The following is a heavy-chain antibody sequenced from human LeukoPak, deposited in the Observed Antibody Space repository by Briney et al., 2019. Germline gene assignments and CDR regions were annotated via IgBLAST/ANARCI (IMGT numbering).Heavy chain of an antibody. D-gene: IGHD5-12*01. CDR1: GGSMSRSY. CDR2: IHYSGST. CDR3: ARAGGYSGYASN. J-gene: IGHJ4*02. Sequence: SETLSLTCSVSGGSMSRSYWSWVRQPPGKGLEWIGYIHYSGSTHYNPFLKSRVAISVDTSKSQFSLRLDSVTAADTATYYCARAGGYSGYASNWGQGTLVTVSS. V-gene: IGHV4-59*01.